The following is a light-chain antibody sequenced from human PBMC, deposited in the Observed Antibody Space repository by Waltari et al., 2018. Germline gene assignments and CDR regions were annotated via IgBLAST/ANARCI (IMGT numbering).Light chain of an antibody. V-gene: IGLV2-14*01. Sequence: QSALTQPASVSGSLGQSITISCTGTRRDVGGYNFVSWYQQQPGKAPKRMIYEVSNRPSGVSNRFSGSKAGNTASLTISGLQAEDEADYYCSSHTTSSIWVFGGGTKVTVL. CDR3: SSHTTSSIWV. CDR2: EVS. CDR1: RRDVGGYNF. J-gene: IGLJ3*02.